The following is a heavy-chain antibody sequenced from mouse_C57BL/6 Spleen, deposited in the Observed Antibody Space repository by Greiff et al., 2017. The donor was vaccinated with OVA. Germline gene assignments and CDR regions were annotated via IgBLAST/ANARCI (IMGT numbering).Heavy chain of an antibody. J-gene: IGHJ3*01. V-gene: IGHV1-69*01. D-gene: IGHD2-5*01. CDR1: GYTFLSYW. CDR3: ATYSNYRFAY. CDR2: IDPSDSYT. Sequence: QVQLQQPGAELVMPGASVKLSCKASGYTFLSYWMHWVKPRPGQGLEWIGEIDPSDSYTNYNQKFKGKSTLTVDKSSSTAYMQLSSLTSEDSAVYYCATYSNYRFAYWGQGTLVTVSA.